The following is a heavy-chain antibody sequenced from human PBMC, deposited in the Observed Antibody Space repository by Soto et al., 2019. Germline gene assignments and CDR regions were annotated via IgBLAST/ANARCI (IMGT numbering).Heavy chain of an antibody. V-gene: IGHV4-59*01. CDR1: GGSISSYY. CDR2: IYYSGST. J-gene: IGHJ3*02. D-gene: IGHD3-22*01. Sequence: PSETLSLTCTVSGGSISSYYWSWIRQPPGEGLEWIGYIYYSGSTNYNLSLKSRVTISVDTSKNQFPLKLSSVTAADTAVYYCARDVTMTIEDVDAFDIWGQGTMVTVSS. CDR3: ARDVTMTIEDVDAFDI.